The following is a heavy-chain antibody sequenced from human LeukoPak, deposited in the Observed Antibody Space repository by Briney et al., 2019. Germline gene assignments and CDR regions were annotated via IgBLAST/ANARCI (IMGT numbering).Heavy chain of an antibody. V-gene: IGHV3-72*01. Sequence: GGSLRLSCATSGFTFSDHFMDWVRQAPVRGLEWLGRIRNKANSYSTAYAASLKGRFTISRDDSKNSVFLQMNSLKAEDTAVYYCTRVDIGNYGDFDYWGQGVQVTVSS. CDR1: GFTFSDHF. D-gene: IGHD2-2*03. J-gene: IGHJ4*02. CDR3: TRVDIGNYGDFDY. CDR2: IRNKANSYST.